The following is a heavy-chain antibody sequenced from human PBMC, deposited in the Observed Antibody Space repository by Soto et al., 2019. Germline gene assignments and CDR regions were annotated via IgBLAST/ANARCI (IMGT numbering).Heavy chain of an antibody. J-gene: IGHJ3*01. D-gene: IGHD3-3*01. CDR1: GFTFANYE. Sequence: QLVESGGDLVQPGGSLRLSCEVSGFTFANYELNWVRQAPGKGLEWVSYISEKIGRTKHYAYSVRGRFNISRDNAGNSVYLHMNNLRFEDTAIYYCVRKGNDDDLWSDAFDLWGRGTLVTVPS. CDR3: VRKGNDDDLWSDAFDL. V-gene: IGHV3-48*03. CDR2: ISEKIGRTK.